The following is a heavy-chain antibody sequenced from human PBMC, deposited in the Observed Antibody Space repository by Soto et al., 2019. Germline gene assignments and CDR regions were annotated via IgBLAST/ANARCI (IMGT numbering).Heavy chain of an antibody. CDR3: ARHRSDGLEHY. Sequence: EVQLVQSGAEVKKPGESLTISCKGFGHSLSTYWITWVRQMPGKGLEWMGRIDPGDSYINYSPSFQGHVTISADKSISTAYLHWSSLKASDTAMYYCARHRSDGLEHYWGQGTLVTVSS. V-gene: IGHV5-10-1*01. CDR1: GHSLSTYW. CDR2: IDPGDSYI. J-gene: IGHJ4*02. D-gene: IGHD3-16*01.